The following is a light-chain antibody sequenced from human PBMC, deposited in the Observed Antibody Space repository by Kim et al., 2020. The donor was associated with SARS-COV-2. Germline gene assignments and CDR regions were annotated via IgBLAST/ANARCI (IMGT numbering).Light chain of an antibody. CDR1: NIGHEL. Sequence: ATAQMARITGGGNNIGHELVHWHHQKPGQDPVLVIYSDSNRPSGIPERFSGSNPGNTTTLTISRIEAGDEADYYCQVWDSSSDHWVFGGGTQLTVL. CDR2: SDS. CDR3: QVWDSSSDHWV. J-gene: IGLJ3*02. V-gene: IGLV3-12*01.